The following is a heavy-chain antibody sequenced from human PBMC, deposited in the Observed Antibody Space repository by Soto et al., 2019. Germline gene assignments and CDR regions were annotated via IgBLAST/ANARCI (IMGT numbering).Heavy chain of an antibody. CDR2: INSDGSST. Sequence: PGGSLRLSCAASGFTFSSYWMHWVHQAPGKGLVWVSRINSDGSSTSYADSVKGRFTISRDNAKNTLYLQMNSLRAEDTAVYYCARDPVKNSSSPYYSYSGMDVWGQGTTVTVSS. CDR1: GFTFSSYW. J-gene: IGHJ6*02. D-gene: IGHD6-6*01. CDR3: ARDPVKNSSSPYYSYSGMDV. V-gene: IGHV3-74*01.